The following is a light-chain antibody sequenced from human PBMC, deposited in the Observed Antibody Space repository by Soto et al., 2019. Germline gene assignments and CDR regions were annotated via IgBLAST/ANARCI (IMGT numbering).Light chain of an antibody. CDR3: SSYAGTHIV. CDR2: EVS. V-gene: IGLV2-8*01. Sequence: ALTQPPSASGSPGQSVTISCTGTSSDVGGYNYVSWYQQHPGRAPKLMIYEVSKRPSGVPDRFSGSKSGNTASLTVSGLQAEDEADYYCSSYAGTHIVFGIGTKVTVL. J-gene: IGLJ1*01. CDR1: SSDVGGYNY.